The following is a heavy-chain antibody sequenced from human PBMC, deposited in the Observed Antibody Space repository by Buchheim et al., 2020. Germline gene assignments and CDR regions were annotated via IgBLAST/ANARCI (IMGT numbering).Heavy chain of an antibody. CDR1: GFTFSSYA. Sequence: QVQLVESGGGVVQPGRSLRLSCADSGFTFSSYAMHWVRQAPGKGLEWVAVISYDGSNKYYADSVKGRFTISRDNSKNTLYLQMNSLRAEDTAVYYCVRDLFGYYYDSSGYYPGDYWGQGTL. CDR3: VRDLFGYYYDSSGYYPGDY. D-gene: IGHD3-22*01. V-gene: IGHV3-30-3*01. J-gene: IGHJ4*02. CDR2: ISYDGSNK.